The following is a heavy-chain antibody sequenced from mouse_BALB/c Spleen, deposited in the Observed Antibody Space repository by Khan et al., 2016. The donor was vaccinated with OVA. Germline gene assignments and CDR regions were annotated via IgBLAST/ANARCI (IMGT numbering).Heavy chain of an antibody. V-gene: IGHV9-3-1*01. Sequence: QIQLVQSGPELKKPGETVKISCRASGYTFTDYGVNWVKQAPGKGLKWMGWINTYTGEPTYAADFTGRFAFSLETSASTAYLQINNLKNEDTATYSCARSPTWFTYWGQGTLVTVSA. CDR2: INTYTGEP. CDR3: ARSPTWFTY. CDR1: GYTFTDYG. J-gene: IGHJ3*01.